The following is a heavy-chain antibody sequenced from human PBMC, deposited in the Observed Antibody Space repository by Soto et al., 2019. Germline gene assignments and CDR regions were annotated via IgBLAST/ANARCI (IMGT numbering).Heavy chain of an antibody. Sequence: EVQLVESGGGLVQPGGSLRLTCAASVFTFRSFDFHWVRQATGKGLEWIATIGTIGDTYYPVSVKGRLTVYRENANSTHSIQINSLRGGDTAGYFCVRGQKVGAHFFDSWGQGTPITDSS. D-gene: IGHD2-15*01. J-gene: IGHJ4*02. CDR1: VFTFRSFD. CDR2: IGTIGDT. CDR3: VRGQKVGAHFFDS. V-gene: IGHV3-13*01.